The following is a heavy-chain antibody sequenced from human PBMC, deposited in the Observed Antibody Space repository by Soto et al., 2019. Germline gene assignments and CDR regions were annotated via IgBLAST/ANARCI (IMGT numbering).Heavy chain of an antibody. J-gene: IGHJ5*02. V-gene: IGHV4-59*01. CDR1: GGSISSYY. CDR2: IHYSGST. Sequence: SETLSLTCTVSGGSISSYYWSWIRQPPGKGLEWIGYIHYSGSTNHNPSLKSRVTISVDTSKNQISLKLRSVTAADTAVYYCARVLFGRGNWFDPWGQGTLVTVS. D-gene: IGHD3-3*01. CDR3: ARVLFGRGNWFDP.